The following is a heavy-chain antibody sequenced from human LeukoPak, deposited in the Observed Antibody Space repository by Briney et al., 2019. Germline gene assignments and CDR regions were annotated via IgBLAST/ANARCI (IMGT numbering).Heavy chain of an antibody. V-gene: IGHV4-4*07. D-gene: IGHD3-22*01. CDR2: IYNSGST. CDR3: ARDYYDSSGYWGFDY. J-gene: IGHJ4*02. Sequence: SETLSLTCTVSGGSISSYYWSWIRQPAGKGLEGIGRIYNSGSTNYNPPLTSRVTMSVDTSKNQFSLKLRSVTDEDTAVCDCARDYYDSSGYWGFDYWGQGTLVTVSS. CDR1: GGSISSYY.